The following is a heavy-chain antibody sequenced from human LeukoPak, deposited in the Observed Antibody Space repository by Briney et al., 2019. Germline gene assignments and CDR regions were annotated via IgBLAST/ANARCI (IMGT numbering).Heavy chain of an antibody. V-gene: IGHV4-59*01. Sequence: PSETLSLTCTVSGGSISSYYWSWIRQPPGKGPEWIGYIYYNGSTNYTPSLKSRVTISLDTSKNQFSLKLRSVTAADTAMYYCARAVVLYYDGSGYSTRFDYWGQGTLVTVSS. CDR2: IYYNGST. J-gene: IGHJ4*02. CDR3: ARAVVLYYDGSGYSTRFDY. D-gene: IGHD3-22*01. CDR1: GGSISSYY.